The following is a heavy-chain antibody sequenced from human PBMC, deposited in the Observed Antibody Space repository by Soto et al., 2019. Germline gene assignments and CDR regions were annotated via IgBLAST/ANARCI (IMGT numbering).Heavy chain of an antibody. CDR3: ARELSGWGLTNGRFSVDV. V-gene: IGHV1-3*01. CDR2: INAGNGNT. Sequence: QVRLVQSGTEVKKPGASVMVSCKATGYTFANYAIHWVRQAPGQDFEWMGWINAGNGNTRNSQKFQGRVTFTRDTSATTAHMEVGSLRFEDTAVYYCARELSGWGLTNGRFSVDVWGQGTTVIVSS. CDR1: GYTFANYA. D-gene: IGHD3-16*01. J-gene: IGHJ6*02.